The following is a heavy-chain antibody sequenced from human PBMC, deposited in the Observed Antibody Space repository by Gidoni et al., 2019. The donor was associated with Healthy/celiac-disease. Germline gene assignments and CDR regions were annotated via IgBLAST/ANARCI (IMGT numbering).Heavy chain of an antibody. CDR1: GGTFSSYA. J-gene: IGHJ6*02. V-gene: IGHV1-69*01. CDR2: IIPIFGTA. CDR3: ARDGDYYDSSGYYSLGYYGMDV. D-gene: IGHD3-22*01. Sequence: QVQLVQSGAEVKKPGSSVKVSCKASGGTFSSYAISWVRQAPGQGLEWMGGIIPIFGTANYAQKFQGRVTITADESTSTAYMELSSLRSEDTAVYYCARDGDYYDSSGYYSLGYYGMDVWGQGTTVTVSS.